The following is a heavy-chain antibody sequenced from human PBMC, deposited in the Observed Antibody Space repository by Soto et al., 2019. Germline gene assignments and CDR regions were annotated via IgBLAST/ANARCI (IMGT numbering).Heavy chain of an antibody. Sequence: SETLSLTCTVSGGSISSSSYYWGWIRQPPGKGLEWIGSIYYSGSTYYNPSLKSRVTISVDTSKNQFSLKLSSVTAADTAVYYCARMLLRANFEYWGQGTLVTV. D-gene: IGHD2-8*01. V-gene: IGHV4-39*01. J-gene: IGHJ4*02. CDR2: IYYSGST. CDR3: ARMLLRANFEY. CDR1: GGSISSSSYY.